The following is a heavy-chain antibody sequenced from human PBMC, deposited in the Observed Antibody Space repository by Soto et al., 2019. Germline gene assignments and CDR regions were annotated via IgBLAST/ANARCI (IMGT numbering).Heavy chain of an antibody. J-gene: IGHJ4*02. CDR3: AGYDFWSGYYLDY. CDR1: GFTFSSYS. CDR2: ISSSSSYI. V-gene: IGHV3-21*01. Sequence: GGSLRLSCAASGFTFSSYSMNWVRQAPGKGLEWVSSISSSSSYIYYADSVKGRFTISRDNAKNSLYLQRNSLRAEDTDMYYCAGYDFWSGYYLDYWGQRTLVTVSS. D-gene: IGHD3-3*01.